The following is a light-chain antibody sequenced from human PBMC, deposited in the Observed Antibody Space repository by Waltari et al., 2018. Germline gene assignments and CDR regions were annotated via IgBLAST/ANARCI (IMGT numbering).Light chain of an antibody. Sequence: SYELTQPPSVSVSPGQTATIPCSGDNLGSKNLCWYILTSGQPPLLVIDQDNKRPSGIPERFAGSNSGNAATLTVSGTQSVDEADYYCQAWDTSAAVVFGGGTKLTVL. CDR2: QDN. J-gene: IGLJ2*01. CDR3: QAWDTSAAVV. V-gene: IGLV3-1*01. CDR1: NLGSKN.